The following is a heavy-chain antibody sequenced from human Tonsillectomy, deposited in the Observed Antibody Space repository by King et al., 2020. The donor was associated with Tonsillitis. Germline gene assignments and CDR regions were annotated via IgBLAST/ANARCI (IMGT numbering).Heavy chain of an antibody. V-gene: IGHV4-38-2*02. CDR1: GYSISSGYY. CDR2: IYHGGST. J-gene: IGHJ4*02. D-gene: IGHD2/OR15-2a*01. Sequence: VQLQESGPGLVKPSETLSLTCSVSGYSISSGYYWGWIRQPPGKGLESIGSIYHGGSTYSNPSLQSRLTLSVDTSKNQFSLKLSSVTAADTAVYYCARVSQNIITFSSYFDYWGQGTLVTVSS. CDR3: ARVSQNIITFSSYFDY.